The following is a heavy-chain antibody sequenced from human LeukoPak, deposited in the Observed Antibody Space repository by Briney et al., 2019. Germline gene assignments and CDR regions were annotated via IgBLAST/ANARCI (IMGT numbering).Heavy chain of an antibody. V-gene: IGHV3-7*01. D-gene: IGHD3-16*01. CDR2: MNRDGSEK. J-gene: IGHJ6*02. CDR1: GFTFSSYS. Sequence: PGGSLRLSCAASGFTFSSYSMNWVRQAPGKGLEWVANMNRDGSEKNYVDSMKGRITISRDNAKNSLHLQMNSLRVEDTAVYYCARDGGIIRFGGQDVWGQGTTVTVS. CDR3: ARDGGIIRFGGQDV.